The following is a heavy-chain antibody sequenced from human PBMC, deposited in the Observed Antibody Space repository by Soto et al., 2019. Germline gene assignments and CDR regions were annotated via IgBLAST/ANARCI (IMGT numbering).Heavy chain of an antibody. CDR3: ARDPELVA. D-gene: IGHD6-6*01. CDR2: IYYSGST. V-gene: IGHV4-59*01. CDR1: GGSISSYY. J-gene: IGHJ5*02. Sequence: SETLSLTCTVSGGSISSYYWSWIRQPPGKGLEWIGYIYYSGSTNYNPSLKSRVTISVDTSKNQFSLKLSSVTAADTAVYYCARDPELVAWGQGTLVTVS.